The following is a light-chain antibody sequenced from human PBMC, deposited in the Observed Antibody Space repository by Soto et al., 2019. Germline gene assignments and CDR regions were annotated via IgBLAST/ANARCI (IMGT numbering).Light chain of an antibody. J-gene: IGKJ1*01. CDR2: GAS. Sequence: EIVMTQSPATLSESPGERATLSCRARQSVSSNLAWYQQKPGQAPRLLIYGASTRAAGIPARFSGSGSGTEFTLTISSLQSEDVAVYFCQQYNNRWTFGPGTKVEIK. CDR3: QQYNNRWT. V-gene: IGKV3-15*01. CDR1: QSVSSN.